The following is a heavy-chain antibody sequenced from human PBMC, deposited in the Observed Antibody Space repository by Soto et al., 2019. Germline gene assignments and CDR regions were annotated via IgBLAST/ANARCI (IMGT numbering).Heavy chain of an antibody. V-gene: IGHV3-30-3*01. Sequence: QVQLVEPGGGVVQPGRSLRLSCAASGFTFSSYAMHWVRQAPGKGLEWVAVISYDGSNKYYADSVKGRFTISRDNSKNTLYLQMNSLRAEDTAVYYCASCISTSCYLRWVSYGMDVWGQGTTVTVSS. J-gene: IGHJ6*02. CDR2: ISYDGSNK. D-gene: IGHD2-2*01. CDR1: GFTFSSYA. CDR3: ASCISTSCYLRWVSYGMDV.